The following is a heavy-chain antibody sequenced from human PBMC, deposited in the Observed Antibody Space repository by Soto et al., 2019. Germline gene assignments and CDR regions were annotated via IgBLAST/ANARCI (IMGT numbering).Heavy chain of an antibody. CDR3: ATHPPYGPLDH. V-gene: IGHV4-39*01. CDR2: IYYSENT. CDR1: GGSISSNH. D-gene: IGHD4-17*01. Sequence: PSETLSLTCTVSGGSISSNHWGWIRRPPGKGLEWIGNIYYSENTYYNPSLKSRVTISVDTSKNQFSLRLTSVTAADTAVYYCATHPPYGPLDHWGQGTLVTVSS. J-gene: IGHJ4*02.